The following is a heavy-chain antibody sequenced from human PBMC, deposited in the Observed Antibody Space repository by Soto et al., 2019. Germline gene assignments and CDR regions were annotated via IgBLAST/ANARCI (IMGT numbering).Heavy chain of an antibody. J-gene: IGHJ4*02. Sequence: SVKVSCKASGGTFSSYAISWVRQAPGQGLEWMGGIIPIFGTANYAQKFQGRVTITADESTSTAYMELSSLRSEDTAVYYCARHYCSGGSCYSHRPDSPPNLLDYSGQGSLVTGSS. CDR1: GGTFSSYA. CDR3: ARHYCSGGSCYSHRPDSPPNLLDY. V-gene: IGHV1-69*13. D-gene: IGHD2-15*01. CDR2: IIPIFGTA.